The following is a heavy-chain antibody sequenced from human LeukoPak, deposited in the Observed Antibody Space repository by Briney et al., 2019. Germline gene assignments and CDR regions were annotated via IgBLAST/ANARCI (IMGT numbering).Heavy chain of an antibody. J-gene: IGHJ6*03. CDR1: GFTFDDYA. CDR3: ATDTGSAADYYMDV. V-gene: IGHV3-9*01. CDR2: ISWNSGSI. D-gene: IGHD2-2*01. Sequence: GRSLRLSCAASGFTFDDYAMHWVRQAPGEGLEWVSGISWNSGSIGYADSVKGRSTISRDNAKNSLYLQMNSLRAEDTALYYCATDTGSAADYYMDVWGKGTTVTVSS.